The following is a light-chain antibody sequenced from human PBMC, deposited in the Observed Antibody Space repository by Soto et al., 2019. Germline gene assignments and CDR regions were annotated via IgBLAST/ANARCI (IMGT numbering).Light chain of an antibody. CDR2: GAS. J-gene: IGKJ1*01. CDR3: QQYNQRPRT. Sequence: EIVMTQSPATLSVSPGERATLSCRASQSVSSNLAWYQQKPGQAPRLLIYGASTRATGIPARFSGSGSGTEFTLTISSLQSEDFATYYCQQYNQRPRTFGQGTKVDIK. V-gene: IGKV3-15*01. CDR1: QSVSSN.